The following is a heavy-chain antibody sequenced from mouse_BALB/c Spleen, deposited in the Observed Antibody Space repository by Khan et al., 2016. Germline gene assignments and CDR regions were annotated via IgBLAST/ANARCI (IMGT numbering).Heavy chain of an antibody. Sequence: QVQLQQSGAELAKPGASVKMSCKASGYTFTSYWMHWVKQRPGQGLEWIGYINPSTGYTEYNQKFKDKATLTADKSSSTAYMQLSSLTSEDSAVYYCGRSGDAMDYWGQGTSVTVSS. CDR3: GRSGDAMDY. CDR2: INPSTGYT. J-gene: IGHJ4*01. CDR1: GYTFTSYW. V-gene: IGHV1-7*01.